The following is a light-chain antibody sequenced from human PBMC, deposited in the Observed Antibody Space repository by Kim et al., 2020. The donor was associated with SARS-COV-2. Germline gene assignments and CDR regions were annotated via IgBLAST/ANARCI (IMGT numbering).Light chain of an antibody. CDR2: RDR. J-gene: IGLJ3*02. CDR1: SIGAKR. Sequence: VARGQTARITCGGSSIGAKRVHWYQQKPGQAPVLVIYRDRNRPSGIPERFSGSNSGNTATLTISRAQAGDEADYYCHVWDSNTAVFGGGTRLSVL. CDR3: HVWDSNTAV. V-gene: IGLV3-9*01.